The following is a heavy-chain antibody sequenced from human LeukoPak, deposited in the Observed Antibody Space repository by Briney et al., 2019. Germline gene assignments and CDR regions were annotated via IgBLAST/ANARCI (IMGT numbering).Heavy chain of an antibody. CDR2: IYHTGST. CDR3: ARAGWIITSGIDY. J-gene: IGHJ4*02. Sequence: PSETLSLTCGVSGYSISRGYYWAWLRQPPGKGLEGIGTIYHTGSTYYTPSLGSRVTISVDPSKNEFSLNLNSVTAADTAVYYCARAGWIITSGIDYWGQGALVTVSS. CDR1: GYSISRGYY. D-gene: IGHD3-10*01. V-gene: IGHV4-38-2*01.